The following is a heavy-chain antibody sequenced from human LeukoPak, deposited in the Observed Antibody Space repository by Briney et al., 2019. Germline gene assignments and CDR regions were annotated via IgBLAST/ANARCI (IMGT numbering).Heavy chain of an antibody. CDR3: ARVGRSLNWFDP. J-gene: IGHJ5*02. CDR1: GGSISSYY. V-gene: IGHV4-59*12. CDR2: IYYSGST. Sequence: SETLSLTCTVSGGSISSYYWSWIRQPPGKGLEWIGYIYYSGSTYYNPSLKSRVTISVDTSKNQFSPKLSSVTAADTAVYYCARVGRSLNWFDPWGQGTLVTVSS.